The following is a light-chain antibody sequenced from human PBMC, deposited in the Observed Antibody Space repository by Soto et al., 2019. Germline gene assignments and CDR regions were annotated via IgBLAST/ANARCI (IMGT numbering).Light chain of an antibody. V-gene: IGLV2-11*01. Sequence: QSVLTQPRSVSGSPGQSVTISCTGTSSDVGGYNYVSWYQRHPGKAPKLMIYDVSKRPSGVPDRFSGSKSGNTASLTISGLQAEDEADYYCCSYAGSYLLYVFGTGTKVTVL. CDR1: SSDVGGYNY. J-gene: IGLJ1*01. CDR2: DVS. CDR3: CSYAGSYLLYV.